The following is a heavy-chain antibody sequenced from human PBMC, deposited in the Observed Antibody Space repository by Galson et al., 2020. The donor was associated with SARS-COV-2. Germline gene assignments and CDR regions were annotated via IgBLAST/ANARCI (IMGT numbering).Heavy chain of an antibody. J-gene: IGHJ4*02. V-gene: IGHV3-30*18. Sequence: GESLKISCAASGFTFSSYGMHWVRQAPGKGLEWVAVISYDGSNKYYADSVKGRFTISRDNSKNTLYLQMNSLRAEDTAVYYCANLCRDLAFSYWGQGTLVTVSS. D-gene: IGHD3-16*01. CDR1: GFTFSSYG. CDR3: ANLCRDLAFSY. CDR2: ISYDGSNK.